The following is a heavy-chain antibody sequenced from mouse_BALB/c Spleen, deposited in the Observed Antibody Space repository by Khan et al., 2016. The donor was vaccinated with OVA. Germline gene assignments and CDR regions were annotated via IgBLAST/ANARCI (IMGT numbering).Heavy chain of an antibody. CDR3: ARGGGGDRFAY. Sequence: QVQLQQSGAELVRPGVSVKISCKGSGYTFTDFTMHWVKQSHAKSLEWIGVVNTYYGDATYNQKFKGKATMTVDKSSTTAYMELARLTSEDSAIYSVARGGGGDRFAYWGQGTLVTVSA. V-gene: IGHV1S137*01. CDR1: GYTFTDFT. CDR2: VNTYYGDA. J-gene: IGHJ3*01.